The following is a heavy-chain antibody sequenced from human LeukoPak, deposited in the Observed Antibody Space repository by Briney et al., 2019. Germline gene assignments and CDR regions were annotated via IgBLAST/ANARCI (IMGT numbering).Heavy chain of an antibody. CDR1: GFTFSSYS. CDR3: ARDAANGYDRFAY. Sequence: PGGSLRLSCAASGFTFSSYSMNWVRQAPGKGLEWVSSISSSSSYIYYADSVKGRFTISRDNAKNSLYLQMNSLRAEDTAVYYCARDAANGYDRFAYWGQGTQVTVSS. D-gene: IGHD2-2*01. CDR2: ISSSSSYI. J-gene: IGHJ4*02. V-gene: IGHV3-21*01.